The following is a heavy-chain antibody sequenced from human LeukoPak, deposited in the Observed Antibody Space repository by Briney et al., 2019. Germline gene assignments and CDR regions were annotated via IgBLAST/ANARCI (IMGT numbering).Heavy chain of an antibody. CDR2: INHSGST. V-gene: IGHV4-34*01. CDR1: GGSFSGYY. D-gene: IGHD6-19*01. Sequence: SETLSLTCAVYGGSFSGYYWSWIRQPPGKGLGWIGEINHSGSTNYNPSLKSRVTISVDTSKNQFSLKLSSVTAADTAVYYCARGMENSSGWYAHFDYWGQGTLVTVSS. CDR3: ARGMENSSGWYAHFDY. J-gene: IGHJ4*02.